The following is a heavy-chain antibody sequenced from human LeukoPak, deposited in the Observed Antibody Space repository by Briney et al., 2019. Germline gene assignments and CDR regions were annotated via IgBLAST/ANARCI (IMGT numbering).Heavy chain of an antibody. CDR2: IYYSGST. D-gene: IGHD6-13*01. V-gene: IGHV4-39*07. Sequence: PSETLSLTCTVSGGSISSSSYSWGWIRQPPGKGLEWIGSIYYSGSTYYNPSLKSRVTISRDTSKNQFSLKLISVTAADTAVYYCARLSAGIHYYFDSWGQGTLVTVSS. CDR3: ARLSAGIHYYFDS. CDR1: GGSISSSSYS. J-gene: IGHJ4*02.